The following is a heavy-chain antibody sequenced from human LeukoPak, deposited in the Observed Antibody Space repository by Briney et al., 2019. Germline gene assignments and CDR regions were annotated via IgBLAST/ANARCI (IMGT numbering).Heavy chain of an antibody. Sequence: PSETLSLTCAVSAGSICNSYCSWARRPPGKGLQFIGYTSTGGDINYNPFLRSRATMSINPSNNQLSLTLTSVTTADTAVYFCVRGPGRGYDLEPWGQGSLVTVSS. CDR3: VRGPGRGYDLEP. CDR1: AGSICNSY. J-gene: IGHJ5*02. V-gene: IGHV4-4*08. CDR2: TSTGGDI. D-gene: IGHD3-22*01.